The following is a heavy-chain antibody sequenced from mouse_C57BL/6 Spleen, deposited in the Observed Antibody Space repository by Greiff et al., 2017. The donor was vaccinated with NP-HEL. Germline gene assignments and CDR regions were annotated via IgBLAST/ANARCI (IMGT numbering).Heavy chain of an antibody. CDR2: ISGGGGNT. V-gene: IGHV5-9*01. CDR3: ARLGLYWYFDV. J-gene: IGHJ1*03. D-gene: IGHD4-1*01. CDR1: GFTFSSYT. Sequence: EVKLMESGGGLVKPGGSLKLSCAASGFTFSSYTMSWVRQTPEKRLEWVATISGGGGNTYYPDSVKGRFTISRDNAKNTLYLQMSSLRSEDTALYYCARLGLYWYFDVWCTGTTVTVSS.